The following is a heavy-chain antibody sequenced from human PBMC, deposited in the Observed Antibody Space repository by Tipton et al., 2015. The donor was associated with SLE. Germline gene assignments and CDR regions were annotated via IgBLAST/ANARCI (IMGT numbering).Heavy chain of an antibody. Sequence: SLRLSCAASGFTFSDYGMHWVRQAPGKGLEWVAVIWYDGSNKYYADSVKGRFTISRDNSKNTLYLQMNSLRAEDTAVYYCAKDGEGGFDLWGRGTLGTVSS. J-gene: IGHJ2*01. CDR1: GFTFSDYG. CDR3: AKDGEGGFDL. D-gene: IGHD7-27*01. CDR2: IWYDGSNK. V-gene: IGHV3-30*18.